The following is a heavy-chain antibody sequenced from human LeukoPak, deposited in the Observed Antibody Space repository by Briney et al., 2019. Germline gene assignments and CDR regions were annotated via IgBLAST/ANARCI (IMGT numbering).Heavy chain of an antibody. CDR1: GYTFTSYA. CDR2: INTNTGNP. CDR3: ARDWRLHGDYPPGY. Sequence: ASVKVSCKASGYTFTSYAMNWVRQAPGQGLEWMGWINTNTGNPTYAQGFTGRFVFSLDTSVSTAYLQISSLKAEDTAVYYCARDWRLHGDYPPGYWGQGTLVTVSS. D-gene: IGHD4-17*01. J-gene: IGHJ4*02. V-gene: IGHV7-4-1*02.